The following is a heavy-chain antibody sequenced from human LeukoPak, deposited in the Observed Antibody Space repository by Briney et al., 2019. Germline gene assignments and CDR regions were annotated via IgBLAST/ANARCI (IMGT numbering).Heavy chain of an antibody. J-gene: IGHJ6*03. CDR2: ISSSSSYI. CDR1: GFTFSSYS. CDR3: ARDNSGSYYYMDV. V-gene: IGHV3-21*01. D-gene: IGHD1-26*01. Sequence: AGGSLRLSCAASGFTFSSYSMNWVRQAPGKGLEWVLSISSSSSYICYADSVKGRFTISRDNAKNSLYLQMNSLRAEDTAVYYCARDNSGSYYYMDVWGKGTTVTVSS.